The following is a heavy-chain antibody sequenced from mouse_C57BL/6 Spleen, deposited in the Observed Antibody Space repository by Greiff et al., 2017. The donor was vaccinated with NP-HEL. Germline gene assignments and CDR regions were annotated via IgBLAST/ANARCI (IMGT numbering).Heavy chain of an antibody. J-gene: IGHJ4*01. CDR1: GYAFSSYW. Sequence: QVQLQQSGAELVKPGASVKISCKASGYAFSSYWMNWVKQRPGKGLEWIGQIYPGDGDTNYNGKFKGKATLTADKSSSTAYMQLSSLTSEDSAVYFCAREEVVDFYAMDYWGQGTSVTVSS. CDR2: IYPGDGDT. D-gene: IGHD2-4*01. V-gene: IGHV1-80*01. CDR3: AREEVVDFYAMDY.